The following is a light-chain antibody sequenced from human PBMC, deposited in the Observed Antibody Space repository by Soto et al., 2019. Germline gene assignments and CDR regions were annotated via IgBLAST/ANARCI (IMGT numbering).Light chain of an antibody. CDR1: SNDVETYNL. Sequence: SVLTQPASVSGSPGQSITISCTGTSNDVETYNLVSWYQNQPGRAPKLILFEGVKRPSGISNRFSGSKSGNTASLTISGLQAEDEADYFCCSYSGTNRGRYVFGTGTKVTAL. CDR2: EGV. CDR3: CSYSGTNRGRYV. J-gene: IGLJ1*01. V-gene: IGLV2-23*01.